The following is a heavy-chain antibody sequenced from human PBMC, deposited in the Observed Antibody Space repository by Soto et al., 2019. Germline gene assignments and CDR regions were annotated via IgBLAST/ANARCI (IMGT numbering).Heavy chain of an antibody. J-gene: IGHJ4*02. CDR2: ISSSTSDT. CDR3: ARVRGSNYFDY. CDR1: GFTFSDYY. Sequence: PGGSLRLSCAASGFTFSDYYMSWIRLAPGKGLEWVSYISSSTSDTNSADSVKGRFTISRDNAKNSVYLQMNSLRAEDTAVYYCARVRGSNYFDYWGQGTLVTVST. D-gene: IGHD3-10*01. V-gene: IGHV3-11*06.